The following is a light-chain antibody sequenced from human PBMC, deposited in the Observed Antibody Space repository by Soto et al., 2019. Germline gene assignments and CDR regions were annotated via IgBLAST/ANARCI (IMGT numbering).Light chain of an antibody. V-gene: IGLV2-14*01. CDR2: DVS. CDR3: SSYTSSSTLVV. J-gene: IGLJ2*01. Sequence: QSVLTQPASVSGSPGQSITISCTGTSSDVGGYNYVSWYQQHPGKAPKVMIYDVSNRPPGVSNRFSGSKSGNTASLTISGLQAEDEADYYCSSYTSSSTLVVFGGGTKLTVL. CDR1: SSDVGGYNY.